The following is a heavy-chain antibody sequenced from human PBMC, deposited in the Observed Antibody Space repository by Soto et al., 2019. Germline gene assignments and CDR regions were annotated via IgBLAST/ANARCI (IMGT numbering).Heavy chain of an antibody. V-gene: IGHV4-34*01. CDR2: INHSGST. J-gene: IGHJ4*02. CDR1: GGSFSGYY. CDR3: ARGGDGYKIDY. D-gene: IGHD5-12*01. Sequence: SETLSLTCAVYGGSFSGYYWSWIRQPPGKGLEWIGEINHSGSTNYNPSLKSRVTISVDTSKNQFSLKLSSVTAADTAVYYCARGGDGYKIDYWGQGTLVTVSS.